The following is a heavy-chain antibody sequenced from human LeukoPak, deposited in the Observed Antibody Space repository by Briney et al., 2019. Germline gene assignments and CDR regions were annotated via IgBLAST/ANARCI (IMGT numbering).Heavy chain of an antibody. Sequence: SETLSLTCTVSGGSISSYYWSWIRQPPGKGLEWIGYIYYSGSTNYNPSLKSRVTISVDTSKNQFSLKLSSVTAADTAMYYCARQYVTYGMDVWGQGTTVTVSS. J-gene: IGHJ6*02. V-gene: IGHV4-59*08. CDR2: IYYSGST. CDR3: ARQYVTYGMDV. CDR1: GGSISSYY. D-gene: IGHD2-8*01.